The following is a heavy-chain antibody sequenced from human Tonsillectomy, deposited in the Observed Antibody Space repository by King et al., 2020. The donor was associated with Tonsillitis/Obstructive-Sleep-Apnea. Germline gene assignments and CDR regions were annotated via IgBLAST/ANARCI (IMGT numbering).Heavy chain of an antibody. D-gene: IGHD3-3*01. CDR2: ISGSGGST. Sequence: VQLVESGGGLVQPGGSLRLSCAASGFTFSSYSMSWVRQAPGKGLEWVSAISGSGGSTYYADSVKGRFTISRDNSNNTLYLQMNSLRAEDTAVYYCAKSGYDFWSGYYAFDIWGQGTMVTVSS. V-gene: IGHV3-23*04. CDR3: AKSGYDFWSGYYAFDI. J-gene: IGHJ3*02. CDR1: GFTFSSYS.